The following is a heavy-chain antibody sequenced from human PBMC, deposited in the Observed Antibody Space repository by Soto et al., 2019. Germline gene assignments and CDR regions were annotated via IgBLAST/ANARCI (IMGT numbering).Heavy chain of an antibody. CDR3: ASHVLRYFDWLLSRGLYGMDV. J-gene: IGHJ6*02. D-gene: IGHD3-9*01. CDR2: IYYSGST. V-gene: IGHV4-39*01. CDR1: GGSISSSSYY. Sequence: PSETLSLTCTVSGGSISSSSYYWGWIRQPPGKGLEWIGSIYYSGSTYYNPSLKSRVTISVDTSKNQFSLKLSSVTAADTAVYYCASHVLRYFDWLLSRGLYGMDVWGQGTTVTVSS.